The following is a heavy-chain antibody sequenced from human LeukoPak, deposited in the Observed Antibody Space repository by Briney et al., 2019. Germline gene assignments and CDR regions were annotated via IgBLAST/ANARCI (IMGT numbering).Heavy chain of an antibody. CDR2: INPSGGST. J-gene: IGHJ4*02. V-gene: IGHV1-46*01. CDR1: GYTFTSYY. CDR3: AREYYYDSSGIYFDY. D-gene: IGHD3-22*01. Sequence: ASVKVSCKASGYTFTSYYMHWVRQAPGQGLEWMGIINPSGGSTSYAQKFQGRVTMTRDTSTGTVYMELSSLRSEDTAVYYCAREYYYDSSGIYFDYWGQGTLVTVSS.